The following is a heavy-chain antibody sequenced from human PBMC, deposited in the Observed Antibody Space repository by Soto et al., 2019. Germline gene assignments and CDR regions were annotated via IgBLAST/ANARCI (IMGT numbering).Heavy chain of an antibody. D-gene: IGHD6-13*01. V-gene: IGHV3-48*03. CDR3: ARGPGYSSSWRKYFQH. J-gene: IGHJ1*01. CDR2: ISSSGSTI. CDR1: GFTFSSYE. Sequence: GGSLRLSCAASGFTFSSYEMNWVRQAPGKGLEWVSYISSSGSTIYYADSVKGRFTISRDNAKNSLYLQMNSLRAEDTAVYYCARGPGYSSSWRKYFQHWGQGTLVTVSS.